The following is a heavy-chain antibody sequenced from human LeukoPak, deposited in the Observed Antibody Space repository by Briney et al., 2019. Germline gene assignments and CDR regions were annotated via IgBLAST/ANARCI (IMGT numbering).Heavy chain of an antibody. CDR3: ARDGYLNYGDYELDY. CDR1: GFTFSGSA. D-gene: IGHD4-17*01. V-gene: IGHV3-73*01. J-gene: IGHJ4*02. CDR2: IRSKANSYAT. Sequence: GGSLRLSCAASGFTFSGSAIHWVRQASGKGLEWVGRIRSKANSYATSSAASVKGRFTISRDNAKNSLYLQMNSLRAEDTAVYYCARDGYLNYGDYELDYWGQGTLVTVSS.